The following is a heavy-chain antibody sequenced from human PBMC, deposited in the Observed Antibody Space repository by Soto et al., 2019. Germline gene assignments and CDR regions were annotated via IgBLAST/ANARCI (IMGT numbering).Heavy chain of an antibody. Sequence: QVQLVQSGAEVKKPGASVKVSCKASGYTFTSYYMHWVRQAPGQGLEWMGIINPSGGSTTYAQKFHGRVTITKDTCTSTYYMELSSLRSEDTAVYYCAGVGGYSYGGVDYWGQGTLVTVSS. CDR2: INPSGGST. J-gene: IGHJ4*02. D-gene: IGHD5-18*01. V-gene: IGHV1-46*01. CDR1: GYTFTSYY. CDR3: AGVGGYSYGGVDY.